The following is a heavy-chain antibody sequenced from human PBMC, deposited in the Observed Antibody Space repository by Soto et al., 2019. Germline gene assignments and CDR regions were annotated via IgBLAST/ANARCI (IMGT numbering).Heavy chain of an antibody. V-gene: IGHV3-21*01. CDR3: ATHNWNYEDLGGRDY. J-gene: IGHJ4*02. D-gene: IGHD1-7*01. CDR1: GFTFSSYS. Sequence: GGSLRLSCAASGFTFSSYSMNWVRQAPGKGLEWVSSISSSSSYIYYADSVKGRFTISRDNAKNSLYLQMNSLRAEDTAVYYCATHNWNYEDLGGRDYWGQGTLVTVSS. CDR2: ISSSSSYI.